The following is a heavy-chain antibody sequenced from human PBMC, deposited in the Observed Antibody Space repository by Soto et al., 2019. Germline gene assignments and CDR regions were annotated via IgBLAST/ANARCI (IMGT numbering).Heavy chain of an antibody. Sequence: SETLSLTCTVSGDAIYIGGYHRTWIRQHPGKGLEWIGSVYYRGRSYSKSSVKSRVTISVDTSKNQFSLNLNSVTASDTAVYFCVSQRTSVLTQAYFDYWGPGALVTVSS. V-gene: IGHV4-39*01. CDR2: VYYRGRS. J-gene: IGHJ4*02. CDR1: GDAIYIGGYH. CDR3: VSQRTSVLTQAYFDY. D-gene: IGHD2-8*01.